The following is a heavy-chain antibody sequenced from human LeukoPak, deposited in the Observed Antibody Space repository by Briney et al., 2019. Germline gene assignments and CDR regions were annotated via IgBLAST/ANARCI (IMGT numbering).Heavy chain of an antibody. CDR1: GLTVSSNY. CDR2: IYSGGST. J-gene: IGHJ4*02. V-gene: IGHV3-53*01. Sequence: PGGSLRLSCAASGLTVSSNYMSWVRQAPGKGLEWVSVIYSGGSTYYADSVKGRFTISRDNSKNTLYLQMNSLRAEDTAVDYCARGIAAAAPRDYWGQGTLVTVSS. CDR3: ARGIAAAAPRDY. D-gene: IGHD6-13*01.